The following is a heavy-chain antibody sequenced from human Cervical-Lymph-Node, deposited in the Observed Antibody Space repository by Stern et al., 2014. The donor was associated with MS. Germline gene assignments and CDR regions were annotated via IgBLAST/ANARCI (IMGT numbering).Heavy chain of an antibody. J-gene: IGHJ4*02. D-gene: IGHD1-26*01. CDR3: ARDRVLVGNTTDDY. V-gene: IGHV1-18*01. CDR2: VNGYHGNI. Sequence: QVQLVQSGAEVKKPGASVKVSCKASGFTFTNHGISWVRQAPGQGLEWMGWVNGYHGNIDFAQKFQGRLIMTTDTSTRKVYMEFRSLGFDDTALYYCARDRVLVGNTTDDYWGQGTLVTVSS. CDR1: GFTFTNHG.